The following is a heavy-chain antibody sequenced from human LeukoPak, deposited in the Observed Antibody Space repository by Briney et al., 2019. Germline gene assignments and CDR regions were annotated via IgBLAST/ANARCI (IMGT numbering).Heavy chain of an antibody. Sequence: ASVKVSCKTFGYPFSGCGINWVRQAPGQGLEWMGWISGYNGDTNYAQKFQGRVTMTTDTSTNTAYMDLRRLRSDDTAVYYCARDHFGAAAGTYWGQGTLVTVSS. D-gene: IGHD6-13*01. J-gene: IGHJ4*02. CDR2: ISGYNGDT. CDR1: GYPFSGCG. CDR3: ARDHFGAAAGTY. V-gene: IGHV1-18*01.